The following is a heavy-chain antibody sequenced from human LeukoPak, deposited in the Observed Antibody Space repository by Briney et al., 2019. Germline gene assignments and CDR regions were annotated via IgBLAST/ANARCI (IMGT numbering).Heavy chain of an antibody. CDR2: INHSGST. Sequence: SETLSLTCAVYGGSFSGYYWSWIRQPPGKGLEWIGEINHSGSTNYNPSLKSRVTISVDTSKNQFSLKLSSETAADTAVYYCARVRFDYYDSSLDYWGQGTLVTVSS. V-gene: IGHV4-34*01. CDR1: GGSFSGYY. CDR3: ARVRFDYYDSSLDY. D-gene: IGHD3-22*01. J-gene: IGHJ4*02.